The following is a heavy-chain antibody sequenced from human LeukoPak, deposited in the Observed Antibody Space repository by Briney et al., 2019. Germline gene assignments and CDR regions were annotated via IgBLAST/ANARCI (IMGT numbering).Heavy chain of an antibody. D-gene: IGHD3-10*01. CDR1: GGSISSYY. CDR2: IYYSGST. CDR3: ARVDTMVRGVIYYYYGMDV. V-gene: IGHV4-59*01. J-gene: IGHJ6*02. Sequence: SETLSLTCTVSGGSISSYYWSWIRQPPGKGREWIGYIYYSGSTNYNPSLKSRVTISVDTSKNQFSLKLSSVTAADTAVYYCARVDTMVRGVIYYYYGMDVWGQGTTVTVSS.